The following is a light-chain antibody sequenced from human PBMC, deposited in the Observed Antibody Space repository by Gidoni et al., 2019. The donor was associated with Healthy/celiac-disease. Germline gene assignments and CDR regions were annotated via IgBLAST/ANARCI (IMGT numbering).Light chain of an antibody. CDR2: GAS. CDR1: QSVSSN. V-gene: IGKV3-15*01. Sequence: IVMTQSPATLSVSPGERATLSCRASQSVSSNLAWYQQKPGQAPRLLIYGASTRATGIPARFSGSGSGTEFTLTISSLQSEDFGVYYCQQYNNWPRTFGQGTKLEIK. CDR3: QQYNNWPRT. J-gene: IGKJ1*01.